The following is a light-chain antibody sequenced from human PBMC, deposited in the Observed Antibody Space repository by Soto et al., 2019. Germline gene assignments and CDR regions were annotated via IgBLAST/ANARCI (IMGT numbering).Light chain of an antibody. Sequence: QYVLTQPTLVSGAPGQRVTISCTGSSSNIGAGYDVHWYQQLPGTAPKLLIYGNSNRPSGVPDRFSGSKSGTSASLAITGLQAEDEADYYCQSYDSSLSGSVFGGGTKLTVL. V-gene: IGLV1-40*01. CDR1: SSNIGAGYD. CDR2: GNS. J-gene: IGLJ2*01. CDR3: QSYDSSLSGSV.